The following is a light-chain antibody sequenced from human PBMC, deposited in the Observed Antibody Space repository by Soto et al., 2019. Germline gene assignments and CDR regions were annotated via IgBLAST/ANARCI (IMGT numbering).Light chain of an antibody. Sequence: QSVLTQPPSVSGAPGQRVTISCTGSSSNIGAGYDVHWYQQRPGTAPKLMIYEVYHRPSGVSDRFSGSKSGNTASLTISGLQAEDEADYHCSSYTSSTTLVFGGGTKLTVL. V-gene: IGLV1-40*01. CDR2: EVY. CDR1: SSNIGAGYD. CDR3: SSYTSSTTLV. J-gene: IGLJ2*01.